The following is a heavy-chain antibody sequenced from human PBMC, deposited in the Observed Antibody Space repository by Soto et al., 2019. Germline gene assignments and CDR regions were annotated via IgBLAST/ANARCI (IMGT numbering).Heavy chain of an antibody. Sequence: AETLSLTCAVYGGSFSGYYWSWIRQPPGKGLEWIGEINNSGSTKYSPSFQGQVTISVDKSISTAYLHWSSLKASDTATYYCAKLVNYYFGMDVWGLGTTVTVSS. CDR1: GGSFSGYY. V-gene: IGHV4-34*01. CDR3: AKLVNYYFGMDV. J-gene: IGHJ6*02. CDR2: INNSGST.